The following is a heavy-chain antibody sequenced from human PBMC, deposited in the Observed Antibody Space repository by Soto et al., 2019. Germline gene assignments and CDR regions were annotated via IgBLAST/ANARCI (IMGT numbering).Heavy chain of an antibody. CDR1: GGTFSSYA. Sequence: SVKVSCKASGGTFSSYAIRWVRQAPGQGLEWMGGIIPIFGTANYAQKFQGRVTITADASTSTAYMELSSLRSEDTAFYYCARGNSPAGYYYAMDVWGQGTTVTVSS. CDR2: IIPIFGTA. V-gene: IGHV1-69*13. J-gene: IGHJ6*02. D-gene: IGHD4-4*01. CDR3: ARGNSPAGYYYAMDV.